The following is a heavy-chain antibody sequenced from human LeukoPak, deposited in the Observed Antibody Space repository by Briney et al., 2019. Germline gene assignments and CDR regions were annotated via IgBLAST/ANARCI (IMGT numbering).Heavy chain of an antibody. V-gene: IGHV3-23*01. CDR2: ISGSGGST. CDR3: VILDGFHKEANYFDS. J-gene: IGHJ4*02. Sequence: PGGSLRLSCAVSGVTLSNYGMSWVRQAPGKGLEWVAGISGSGGSTNYADSVKGRFTISRDSPKNTLYLQMNSLRAEDTAVVIRVILDGFHKEANYFDSWGQGALVPV. CDR1: GVTLSNYG. D-gene: IGHD3-22*01.